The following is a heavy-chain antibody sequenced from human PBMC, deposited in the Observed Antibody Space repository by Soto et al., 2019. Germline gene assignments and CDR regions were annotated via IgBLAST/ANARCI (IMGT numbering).Heavy chain of an antibody. CDR1: GFTFSSYA. D-gene: IGHD6-19*01. J-gene: IGHJ6*03. CDR3: AKGGSSRKYYYYMDV. CDR2: ISVSGGST. V-gene: IGHV3-23*01. Sequence: GGSLRLSCAASGFTFSSYAMSWVRQAPGKGLEWVSAISVSGGSTYYADSVKGRFTISRDNSKNTLYLQMNSLRAEDTAVYYCAKGGSSRKYYYYMDVWGKGTTVTVSS.